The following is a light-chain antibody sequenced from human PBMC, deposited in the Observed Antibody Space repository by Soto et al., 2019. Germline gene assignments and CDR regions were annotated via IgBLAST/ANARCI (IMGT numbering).Light chain of an antibody. V-gene: IGLV2-14*01. CDR2: EVS. Sequence: QSALTQPASVSGSPGQSITISCTGTSSDVGGYQYVSWYQQHPDKAPKLIIFEVSNRTSGISSRFSCSKSGNTASLTISGLQAEAVADYYCASDTSSSTSVIFGRGTK. CDR1: SSDVGGYQY. CDR3: ASDTSSSTSVI. J-gene: IGLJ2*01.